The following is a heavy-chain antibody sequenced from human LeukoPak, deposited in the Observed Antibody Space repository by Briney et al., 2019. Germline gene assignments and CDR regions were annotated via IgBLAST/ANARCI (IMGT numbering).Heavy chain of an antibody. J-gene: IGHJ5*02. CDR2: VYYTGST. D-gene: IGHD3-22*01. CDR3: ARVVGFYDSSAFDL. V-gene: IGHV4-59*01. CDR1: GGSISSYY. Sequence: SETLSLTCTVSGGSISSYYWSWVRQPPGKGLEWIGYVYYTGSTNYNPSLNSRVTMSIDTSKNQFSLRLSSVTAADTAVYYCARVVGFYDSSAFDLWGQGTLVTVSS.